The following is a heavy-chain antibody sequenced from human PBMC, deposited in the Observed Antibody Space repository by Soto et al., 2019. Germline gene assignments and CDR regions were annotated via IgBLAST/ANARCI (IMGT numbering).Heavy chain of an antibody. CDR1: GFTFSSYA. J-gene: IGHJ5*02. V-gene: IGHV3-23*01. Sequence: EVQLLESGGGLVQPGGSLRLSCAASGFTFSSYAMSWVRQAPGKGLEWVSAISGSGGSTYYADSVKGRFTISRDNSKNTLNLQMNSLRAEDTAVYYCANDPYYSSGYRNWFDPWGQGTLVTVSS. CDR2: ISGSGGST. D-gene: IGHD3-22*01. CDR3: ANDPYYSSGYRNWFDP.